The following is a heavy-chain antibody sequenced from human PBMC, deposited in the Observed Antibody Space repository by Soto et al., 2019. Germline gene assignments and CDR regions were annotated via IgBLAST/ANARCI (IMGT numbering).Heavy chain of an antibody. D-gene: IGHD4-17*01. CDR1: GFTFSIYS. CDR3: ARALNYGLFDY. V-gene: IGHV3-48*01. CDR2: ISSSSSTL. Sequence: EVQLVESGGGLVQPGGSLRLSCAASGFTFSIYSMNWVRQAPGKGLEWVSYISSSSSTLYYADSVKGRFTISRDNAKNSLYLQMNSLRAEDTAVYYCARALNYGLFDYWGQGTLVTVSS. J-gene: IGHJ4*02.